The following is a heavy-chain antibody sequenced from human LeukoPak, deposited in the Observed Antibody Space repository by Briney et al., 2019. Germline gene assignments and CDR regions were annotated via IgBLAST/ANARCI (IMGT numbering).Heavy chain of an antibody. CDR1: GGTFSSYA. CDR2: IIPILGIA. V-gene: IGHV1-69*04. Sequence: SVKVSCKASGGTFSSYAISWVRQAPGQGLEWVGRIIPILGIANYAQKFQGRVTITADKSTSTAYMELSSLRSEDTAVYYCARDWSSTSCCHDYWGQGTLVTVSS. D-gene: IGHD2-2*01. J-gene: IGHJ4*02. CDR3: ARDWSSTSCCHDY.